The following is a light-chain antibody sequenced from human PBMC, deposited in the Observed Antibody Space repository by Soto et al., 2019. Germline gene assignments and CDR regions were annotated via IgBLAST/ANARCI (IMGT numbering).Light chain of an antibody. CDR3: ISYTSSSTSYV. CDR2: DVS. V-gene: IGLV2-14*03. Sequence: SVPTQPASVSGSPGQSITISCTGTSRDVGGYNYVAWYQQHPGKVPRLMIYDVSNRPSGVSNRFSGSKSGSTASLSISGLQAEDEADYSCISYTSSSTSYVFGAGTKVTVL. CDR1: SRDVGGYNY. J-gene: IGLJ1*01.